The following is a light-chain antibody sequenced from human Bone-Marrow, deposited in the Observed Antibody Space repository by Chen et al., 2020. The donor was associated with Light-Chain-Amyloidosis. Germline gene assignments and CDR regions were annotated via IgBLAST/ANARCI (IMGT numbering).Light chain of an antibody. CDR3: QVWDRSSDRPV. V-gene: IGLV3-21*02. CDR1: NIGSTS. J-gene: IGLJ3*02. CDR2: DGS. Sequence: SYVLTQPSSVSVAPGQTATIACGGNNIGSTSVHWYQQTPGQAPLLVVFDGSDRPSGIPGRLSGSKSGNTGTPAISRGGGGDEADYYCQVWDRSSDRPVFGGGTKLTVL.